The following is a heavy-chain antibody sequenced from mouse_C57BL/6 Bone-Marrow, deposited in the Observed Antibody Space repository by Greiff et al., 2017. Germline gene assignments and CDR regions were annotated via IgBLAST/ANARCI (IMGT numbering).Heavy chain of an antibody. V-gene: IGHV2-3*01. D-gene: IGHD1-1*01. CDR3: AKEGFITTDHSPYAMDY. CDR2: IWGDGST. CDR1: GFSLTSYG. J-gene: IGHJ4*01. Sequence: VMLVESGPGLVAPSQSLSITCTVPGFSLTSYGVSWVRQPPGKGLEWLGVIWGDGSTNYHSALISRLSISKDNSKSQVFLKLNSLQTDDTATYYCAKEGFITTDHSPYAMDYWGQGTSVTVSS.